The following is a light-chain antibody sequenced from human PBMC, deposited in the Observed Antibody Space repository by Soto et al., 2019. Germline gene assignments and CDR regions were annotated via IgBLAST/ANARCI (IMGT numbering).Light chain of an antibody. CDR1: QSFSSTF. J-gene: IGKJ1*01. CDR2: GAS. Sequence: EILLTQSPDSLSLSPGDRATLSCRASQSFSSTFFAWYQQKPGQAPRLLIYGASSRATGIPDRFSGSGSGIDFTLTISRLEREDFAVYYCQQYASSVTFGQGTKVEIK. V-gene: IGKV3-20*01. CDR3: QQYASSVT.